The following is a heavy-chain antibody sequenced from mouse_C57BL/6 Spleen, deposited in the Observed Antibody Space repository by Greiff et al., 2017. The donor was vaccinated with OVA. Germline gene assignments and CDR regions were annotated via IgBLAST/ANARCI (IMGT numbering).Heavy chain of an antibody. CDR1: GYTFTDYE. J-gene: IGHJ2*01. CDR2: IDPVTGGT. Sequence: QVQLQQSGAELVRPGASVTLSCKASGYTFTDYEMHWVKQTPVHGLEWIGAIDPVTGGTAYNQKFKGKAILTADKSSSTAYMELRSLTSEDSAVYYRTRRNDGYSYYFDYWGQGTTLTVSS. V-gene: IGHV1-15*01. D-gene: IGHD2-3*01. CDR3: TRRNDGYSYYFDY.